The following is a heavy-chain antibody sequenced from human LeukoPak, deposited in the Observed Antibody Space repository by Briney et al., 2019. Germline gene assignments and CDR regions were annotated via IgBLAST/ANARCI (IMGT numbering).Heavy chain of an antibody. V-gene: IGHV3-7*03. Sequence: GGSLRLSCAVSGFTFSGFWMSWSRQAPGKGLEWVASINSDGCEGYYADVVKGRFTISRDNAKNSLYLQINSLSAEDTAVYYCARSSYSSSTSVWGQGTMVTVSS. CDR2: INSDGCEG. J-gene: IGHJ3*01. CDR3: ARSSYSSSTSV. CDR1: GFTFSGFW. D-gene: IGHD6-6*01.